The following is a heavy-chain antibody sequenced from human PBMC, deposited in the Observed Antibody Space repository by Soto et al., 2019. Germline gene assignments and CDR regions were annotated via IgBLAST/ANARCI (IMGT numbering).Heavy chain of an antibody. CDR3: AHKEYYFATRTYYNVRWFDP. CDR2: VYWSDEK. V-gene: IGHV2-5*01. J-gene: IGHJ5*02. Sequence: SGPTLVNPPQSLPLTCTFSGFSLKSSGVGVAWIRQPPGKALEWLALVYWSDEKRYSPSLKNRLTLTKDTSKNEVVLTMTNMDPLDTATYYCAHKEYYFATRTYYNVRWFDPWGQGILVTVSS. D-gene: IGHD3-10*01. CDR1: GFSLKSSGVG.